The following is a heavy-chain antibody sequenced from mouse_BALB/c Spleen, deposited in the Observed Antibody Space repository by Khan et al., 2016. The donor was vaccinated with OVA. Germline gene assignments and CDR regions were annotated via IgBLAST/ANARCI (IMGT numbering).Heavy chain of an antibody. D-gene: IGHD2-1*01. Sequence: QVQLKQSGAELAKPGASVKMSCKASGYTFTTYWMHWVKQRPGQGLDWIGYINPSTGYTEYNQKFKDKATLTADKSSSTAYTQLNSLTSEDSAVYYCARRGVYGIVAYGGQGTLVTVAA. CDR1: GYTFTTYW. CDR3: ARRGVYGIVAY. J-gene: IGHJ3*01. V-gene: IGHV1-7*01. CDR2: INPSTGYT.